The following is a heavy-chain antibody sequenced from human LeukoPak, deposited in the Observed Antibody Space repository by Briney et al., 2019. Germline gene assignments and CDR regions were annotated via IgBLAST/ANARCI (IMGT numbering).Heavy chain of an antibody. J-gene: IGHJ4*02. Sequence: GGSLRLSCAASGFTFSNYAMSWVRQAPGKGLEWVSSISSSGSSTYYADSVKGRFTISRGNSKNTLFLQINSLRTEDTAVYYCATQRSGWHYFDYWGQGTLVTVSS. CDR3: ATQRSGWHYFDY. CDR1: GFTFSNYA. V-gene: IGHV3-23*01. D-gene: IGHD6-19*01. CDR2: ISSSGSST.